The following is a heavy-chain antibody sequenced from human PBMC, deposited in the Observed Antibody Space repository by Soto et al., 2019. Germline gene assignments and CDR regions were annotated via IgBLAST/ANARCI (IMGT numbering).Heavy chain of an antibody. CDR2: ISYDGSNK. D-gene: IGHD3-22*01. Sequence: GGSLIVSCAASGFPFSSYGRHWVRQAPGKGLEWVAVISYDGSNKYYADSVKGRFTISRDNSKNTLYLQMNSLRAEDTAVYYCAKERAYYYDSSGYPGDLDFDYWGQGTLVTVSS. CDR3: AKERAYYYDSSGYPGDLDFDY. CDR1: GFPFSSYG. V-gene: IGHV3-30*18. J-gene: IGHJ4*02.